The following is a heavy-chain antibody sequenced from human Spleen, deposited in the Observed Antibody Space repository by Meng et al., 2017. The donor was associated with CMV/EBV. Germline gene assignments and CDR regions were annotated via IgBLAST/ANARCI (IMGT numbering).Heavy chain of an antibody. V-gene: IGHV4-34*01. D-gene: IGHD1-1*01. J-gene: IGHJ6*02. CDR3: ARDRTYWSPYYGMDV. CDR2: INHSGST. CDR1: GGSFSGYY. Sequence: GSLRLSCAVYGGSFSGYYWSWIRQPPGKGLEWIGEINHSGSTNYNPSLKSRVTISVDTSKNQFSLKLSSVTAADTAVYYCARDRTYWSPYYGMDVWGQGTTVTVSS.